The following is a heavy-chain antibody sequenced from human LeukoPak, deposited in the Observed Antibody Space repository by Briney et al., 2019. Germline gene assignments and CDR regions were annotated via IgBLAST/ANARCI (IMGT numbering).Heavy chain of an antibody. D-gene: IGHD3-22*01. J-gene: IGHJ5*02. CDR3: ATLGYCYDSSGYFGINRNWFDP. CDR2: IYPGDSDT. Sequence: GASLKISCKGSGYSFTSYWIGWVRQMPGKGLEWMGIIYPGDSDTRYSPSFQGQVTISADKSISTAYLQWSSLKASDTAMYYCATLGYCYDSSGYFGINRNWFDPWGQGTLVTVSS. V-gene: IGHV5-51*01. CDR1: GYSFTSYW.